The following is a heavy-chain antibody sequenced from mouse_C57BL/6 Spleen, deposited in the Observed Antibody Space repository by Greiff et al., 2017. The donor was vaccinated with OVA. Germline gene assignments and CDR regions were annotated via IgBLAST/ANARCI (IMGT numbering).Heavy chain of an antibody. J-gene: IGHJ3*01. CDR2: ISSGSSTI. V-gene: IGHV5-17*01. CDR3: ARMGPAWFAY. D-gene: IGHD4-1*01. Sequence: EVKVEESGGGLVKPGGSLKLSCAASGFTFSDYGMHWVRQAPEKGLEWVAYISSGSSTIYYADTVKGRFTISRDNAKNTLFLQMTSLRSEDTAMYYCARMGPAWFAYWGQGTLVTVSA. CDR1: GFTFSDYG.